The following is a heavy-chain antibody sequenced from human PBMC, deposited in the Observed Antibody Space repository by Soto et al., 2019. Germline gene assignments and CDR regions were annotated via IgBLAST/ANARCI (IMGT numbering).Heavy chain of an antibody. J-gene: IGHJ4*02. V-gene: IGHV4-30-4*01. CDR3: AGVLLEEDF. D-gene: IGHD3-3*01. CDR2: IYYSGST. CDR1: GDSITNGDYY. Sequence: SETLSLTCTVSGDSITNGDYYWSWIRQPPGKGLEWIGYIYYSGSTDYDPSLKGRVTISVDMSKNQFSLRLSSVTAADTAVYYCAGVLLEEDFWGQGTLFTVS.